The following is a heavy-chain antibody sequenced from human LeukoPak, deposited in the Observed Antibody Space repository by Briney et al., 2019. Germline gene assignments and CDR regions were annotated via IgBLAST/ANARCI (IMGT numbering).Heavy chain of an antibody. Sequence: PGGSLRLSCAASGFTFSSYSLNWVRQAPGKGLEWVSSISSSSSYIYYADSVKGRFTISRDNAKNSLYLQMNSLRAEDTAVYYCARDTRLGNYMDVWGKGTTVTVPS. J-gene: IGHJ6*03. D-gene: IGHD7-27*01. CDR3: ARDTRLGNYMDV. CDR1: GFTFSSYS. CDR2: ISSSSSYI. V-gene: IGHV3-21*01.